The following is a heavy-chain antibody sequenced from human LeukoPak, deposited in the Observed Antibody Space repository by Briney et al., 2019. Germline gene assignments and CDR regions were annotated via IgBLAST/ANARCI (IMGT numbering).Heavy chain of an antibody. D-gene: IGHD1-26*01. CDR1: GFTVSSNY. J-gene: IGHJ4*02. CDR3: AREASGTYDSYFDY. V-gene: IGHV3-53*01. CDR2: IYSGGNT. Sequence: GGSLRLSCAASGFTVSSNYMSWVRQAPGKGLEWVSVIYSGGNTYYADSLKGRFTISRDNSKNTLYLQMNSLRAEDTAVYYCAREASGTYDSYFDYWGQGTLVTVSS.